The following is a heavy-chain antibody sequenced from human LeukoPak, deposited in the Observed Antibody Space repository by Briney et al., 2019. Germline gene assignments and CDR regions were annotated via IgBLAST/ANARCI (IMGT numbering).Heavy chain of an antibody. CDR2: VYCSGRT. V-gene: IGHV4-34*11. Sequence: PSETLSLTCAVYGGSFSGYYWSWIRQPPGKGLEWIGNVYCSGRTAYNPSLKSRVTISVDISKNQFSLQLNSVTAADTAVYYCVRETATYYYDSRGYYRQIEVFDIWGQGTPVIVSS. D-gene: IGHD3-22*01. CDR3: VRETATYYYDSRGYYRQIEVFDI. J-gene: IGHJ3*02. CDR1: GGSFSGYY.